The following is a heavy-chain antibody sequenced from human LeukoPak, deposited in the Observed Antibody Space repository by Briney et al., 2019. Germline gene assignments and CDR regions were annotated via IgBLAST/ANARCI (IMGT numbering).Heavy chain of an antibody. CDR2: IKQDGSEK. D-gene: IGHD3-3*01. CDR1: RFTFRNYW. J-gene: IGHJ6*03. V-gene: IGHV3-7*01. Sequence: GGSLRLSCAASRFTFRNYWMSWVRQAPGKGLEWVANIKQDGSEKYYVDSVKGRFTISRDSAKKSLYLQMNSLRAEDTAVYYCARDQAFSYYYYFMDVWGKGTTVTVSS. CDR3: ARDQAFSYYYYFMDV.